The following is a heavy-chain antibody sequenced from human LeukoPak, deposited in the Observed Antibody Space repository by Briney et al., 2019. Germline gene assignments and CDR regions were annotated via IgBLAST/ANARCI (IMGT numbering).Heavy chain of an antibody. V-gene: IGHV3-23*01. CDR1: GFTFRNFA. Sequence: GGSLRLSCAASGFTFRNFAMSWVHQAPGKGLEWVSGLSHGGTRTFYAASVKGRFTISRDDSNSTLFLQMDSLRVEDTATYYCAKGIELFVSWGQGTLVIVSS. CDR2: LSHGGTRT. D-gene: IGHD1-26*01. J-gene: IGHJ4*02. CDR3: AKGIELFVS.